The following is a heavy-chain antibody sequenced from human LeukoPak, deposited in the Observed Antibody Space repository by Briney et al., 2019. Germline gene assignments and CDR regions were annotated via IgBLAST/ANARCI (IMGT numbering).Heavy chain of an antibody. J-gene: IGHJ4*02. CDR1: GGSISSDSHY. V-gene: IGHV4-61*01. Sequence: PSETLSLTCTVSGGSISSDSHYWSWIRQSPGKGLEWIGYVYYSGSTNYNPSLKSRVTISVDTSKNQFSLKLSSVTAADTAVYYCASRPNLSLWGQGTLVTVSS. CDR2: VYYSGST. CDR3: ASRPNLSL.